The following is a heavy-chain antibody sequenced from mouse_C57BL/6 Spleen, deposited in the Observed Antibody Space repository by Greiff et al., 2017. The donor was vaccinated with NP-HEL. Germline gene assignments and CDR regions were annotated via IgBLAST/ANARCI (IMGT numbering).Heavy chain of an antibody. CDR3: ARWDFYYGSSYYYAMDY. J-gene: IGHJ4*01. CDR2: IYPGDGDT. V-gene: IGHV1-80*01. D-gene: IGHD1-1*01. CDR1: GYAFSSYW. Sequence: QVQLQQPGAELVKPGASVKISCKASGYAFSSYWMNWVKQRPGKGLEWIGQIYPGDGDTNYNGKFKGKATLTADKSSSTAYMQLSSLTSEDSAVYFCARWDFYYGSSYYYAMDYWGQGTSVTVSS.